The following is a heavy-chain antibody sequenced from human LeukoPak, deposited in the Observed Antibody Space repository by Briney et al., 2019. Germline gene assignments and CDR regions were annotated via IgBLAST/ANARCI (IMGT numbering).Heavy chain of an antibody. J-gene: IGHJ5*02. CDR3: ARDRSYYDGAWFDP. V-gene: IGHV3-48*03. CDR1: GFTFSSYE. Sequence: GGSLRLSCAASGFTFSSYEMNWVRQAPGKGLEWVSYISSSGSTIYYADSVKGRFTISRDNAKNSLYLQMNGLRAEDTAVYYCARDRSYYDGAWFDPWGQGTLVTVSS. D-gene: IGHD3-22*01. CDR2: ISSSGSTI.